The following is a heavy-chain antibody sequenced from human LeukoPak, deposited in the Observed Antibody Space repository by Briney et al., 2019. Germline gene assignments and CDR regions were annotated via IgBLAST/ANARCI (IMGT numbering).Heavy chain of an antibody. CDR3: ANRISSSSGFDS. CDR2: IGGGGIT. J-gene: IGHJ4*02. CDR1: GFTFSNHV. V-gene: IGHV3-23*01. Sequence: PGGSLRLSCAASGFTFSNHVMNWVRQAPGKGLEWVSGIGGGGITFYPHSVRGRFTISRDNSKNTLYLQMNSVRAEDTAVYYCANRISSSSGFDSWGQGTLVTVSS. D-gene: IGHD6-6*01.